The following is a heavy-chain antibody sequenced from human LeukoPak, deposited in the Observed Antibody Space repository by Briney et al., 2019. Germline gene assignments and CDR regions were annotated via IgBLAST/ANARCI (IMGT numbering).Heavy chain of an antibody. Sequence: PSETLSLTCTVSGGSISSYYWSWIRQPPGRGLEWIGYIYYSGSTNYNPSLKSRVTISVDTSKNQFSLKLSSVTAADTAVYYCARDAVGVTGGGYFDYWGQGTLVTVSS. CDR3: ARDAVGVTGGGYFDY. CDR1: GGSISSYY. D-gene: IGHD3-3*01. CDR2: IYYSGST. V-gene: IGHV4-59*01. J-gene: IGHJ4*02.